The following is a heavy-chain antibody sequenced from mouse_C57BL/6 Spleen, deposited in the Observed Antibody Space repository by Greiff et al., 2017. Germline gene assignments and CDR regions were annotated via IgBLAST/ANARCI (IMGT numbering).Heavy chain of an antibody. D-gene: IGHD1-1*01. CDR2: ISGGGGNT. V-gene: IGHV5-9*01. CDR3: ARHGDYYYGSSYFDY. CDR1: GFTFSSYT. J-gene: IGHJ2*01. Sequence: EVKLMESGGGLVKPGGSLKLSCAASGFTFSSYTMSWVRQTPEKRLEWVATISGGGGNTYYPDSVKGRFTISRDNAKNTLYLQMSSLRSEDTALYYCARHGDYYYGSSYFDYWGQGTTLTVSS.